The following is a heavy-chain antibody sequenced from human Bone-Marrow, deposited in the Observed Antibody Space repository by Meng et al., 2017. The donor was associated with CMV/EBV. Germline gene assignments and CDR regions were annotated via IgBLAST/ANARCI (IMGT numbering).Heavy chain of an antibody. CDR3: ASQGYDPQGTFDY. Sequence: KVSCKASAYSFTNYWIGWVRQMPGKGLEWVGIIYPGDPETKYSPSFEGQVTISVDKSIDTAYLQWSSLKASDTAIYYCASQGYDPQGTFDYWGQGTLVTVSS. CDR2: IYPGDPET. J-gene: IGHJ4*02. D-gene: IGHD2-15*01. CDR1: AYSFTNYW. V-gene: IGHV5-51*01.